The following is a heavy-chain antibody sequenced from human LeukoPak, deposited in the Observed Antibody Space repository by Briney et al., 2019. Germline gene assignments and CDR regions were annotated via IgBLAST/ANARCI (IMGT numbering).Heavy chain of an antibody. Sequence: GGSLRLSCAASGFTFSSYAMSWVRQAPGKGLEWVSAISATNTYYADSVKGRFTISRDNSKNTLYLQMNSLRAEDTAVYYCAKETPYKAFWSGHNYWGRGALVTVSS. CDR1: GFTFSSYA. CDR3: AKETPYKAFWSGHNY. V-gene: IGHV3-23*01. J-gene: IGHJ4*02. D-gene: IGHD3-3*01. CDR2: ISATNT.